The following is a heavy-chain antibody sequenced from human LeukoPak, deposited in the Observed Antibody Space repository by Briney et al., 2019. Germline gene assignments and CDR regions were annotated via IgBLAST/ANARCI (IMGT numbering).Heavy chain of an antibody. J-gene: IGHJ5*02. CDR1: GYGFTSYW. Sequence: GESLKISCKGSGYGFTSYWIGWVRQMPGKGLEWMGIIYPGDSDTRYSPSFQGQVTISADKSISTAYLQWSSLKASDTAMYYCARGGGLTCSSTSCYAVWFDPWGQGTLVTVSS. CDR3: ARGGGLTCSSTSCYAVWFDP. D-gene: IGHD2-2*01. CDR2: IYPGDSDT. V-gene: IGHV5-51*01.